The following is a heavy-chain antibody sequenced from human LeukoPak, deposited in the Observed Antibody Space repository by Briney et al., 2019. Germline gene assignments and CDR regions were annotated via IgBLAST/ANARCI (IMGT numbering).Heavy chain of an antibody. J-gene: IGHJ4*02. Sequence: PSETLSLTCTVSGGSISSGSYYWSWIRQPAGKGLEWIGRIYTSGSTNYNPSPKSRVTISVDTSKNQFSLKLSSVTAVDTAVYYCARSSYYDSSGYLDYWGQGTLVTVSS. CDR3: ARSSYYDSSGYLDY. CDR1: GGSISSGSYY. D-gene: IGHD3-22*01. V-gene: IGHV4-61*02. CDR2: IYTSGST.